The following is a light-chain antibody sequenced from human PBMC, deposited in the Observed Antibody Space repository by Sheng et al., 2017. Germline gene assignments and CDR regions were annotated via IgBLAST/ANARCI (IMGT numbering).Light chain of an antibody. CDR3: QAWDSSTGV. CDR1: SSDVGGYNY. Sequence: QSALTQPPSASGSPGQSVTISCTGTSSDVGGYNYVSWYQYHPGKAPKVMIYEVNKRPSGIPERFSGSNSGNTATLTISGTQAMDEADYYCQAWDSSTGVFGTGTKVTVL. J-gene: IGLJ1*01. V-gene: IGLV2-8*01. CDR2: EVN.